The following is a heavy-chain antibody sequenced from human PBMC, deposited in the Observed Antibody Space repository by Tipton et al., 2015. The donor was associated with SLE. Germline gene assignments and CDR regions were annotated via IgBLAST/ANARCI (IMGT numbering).Heavy chain of an antibody. V-gene: IGHV4-59*01. D-gene: IGHD3-3*01. CDR1: GGSISSYY. CDR3: ARAYYTFDY. CDR2: LFYSGST. J-gene: IGHJ4*02. Sequence: PGLVKPSETVSLTCTVSGGSISSYYWSWIRQPPGKGLEWIGNLFYSGSTKYNPSLKSRVTVSVDTSKSQVSLNLTSLTAADTAVYYCARAYYTFDYWGQGALVTVSS.